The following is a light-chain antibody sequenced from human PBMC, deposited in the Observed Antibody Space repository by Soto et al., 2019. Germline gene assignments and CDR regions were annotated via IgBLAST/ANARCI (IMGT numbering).Light chain of an antibody. Sequence: DIQMTQSPSSLSASVGDRVTMTCRASQNLGIYLNWYHQKAGKAPKLLIYDASSLQSGAPSRFSGSGSGTDFTLTISSLQPEDFGTYYCQRSARTPRTFGPGTKVDVK. CDR3: QRSARTPRT. V-gene: IGKV1-39*01. CDR2: DAS. CDR1: QNLGIY. J-gene: IGKJ1*01.